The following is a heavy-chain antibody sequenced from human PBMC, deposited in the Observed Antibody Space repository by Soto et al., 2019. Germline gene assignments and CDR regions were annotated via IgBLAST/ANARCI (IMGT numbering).Heavy chain of an antibody. J-gene: IGHJ4*02. CDR2: IIPIFGSA. V-gene: IGHV1-69*06. D-gene: IGHD3-22*01. Sequence: SVKVSCKASGGTFSSYAISWVRQAPGQGLEWMGGIIPIFGSANYAQKFQGRVTITADKSTSTAYMELSSLRSEDTAVYYCADDSSGYYYFDYWGQGTLVTVSS. CDR1: GGTFSSYA. CDR3: ADDSSGYYYFDY.